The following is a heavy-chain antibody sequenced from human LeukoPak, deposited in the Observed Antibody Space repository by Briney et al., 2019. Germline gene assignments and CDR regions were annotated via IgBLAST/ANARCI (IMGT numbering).Heavy chain of an antibody. J-gene: IGHJ4*02. CDR3: ARDRGSGWYLYYFDY. D-gene: IGHD6-19*01. CDR1: GGSISSGAYS. Sequence: PSQTLSLTCTVSGGSISSGAYSWSWIRQSPGKGLEWIGYIHHSGSTYYNPSLKSRVTISVDTSKNQFSLKLSSVTAADTAVYYCARDRGSGWYLYYFDYWGQGTLVTVSS. V-gene: IGHV4-30-2*06. CDR2: IHHSGST.